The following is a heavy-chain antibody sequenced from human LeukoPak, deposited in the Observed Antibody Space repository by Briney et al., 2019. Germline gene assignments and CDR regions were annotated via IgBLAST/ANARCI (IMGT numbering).Heavy chain of an antibody. CDR2: IHNSGRA. Sequence: PSETLSLTCSVSGGSVSSYYWSWIRQSPGKGLEWIGYIHNSGRANYNPSLKSRVTGFVDTSKNQVSLRLSSVTAADTAVYYCARHGAISSESYFDYWGQGALVTVSS. J-gene: IGHJ4*02. V-gene: IGHV4-59*08. D-gene: IGHD1-26*01. CDR1: GGSVSSYY. CDR3: ARHGAISSESYFDY.